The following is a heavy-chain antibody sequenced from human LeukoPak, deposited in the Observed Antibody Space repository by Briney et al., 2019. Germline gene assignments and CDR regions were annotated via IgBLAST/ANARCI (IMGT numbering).Heavy chain of an antibody. J-gene: IGHJ4*02. CDR3: ARDHRFALWLGERMS. Sequence: GGSLRLSCVASGFTFRDHWMHWVRQAPGGGLVWVSRMNGDGSDITYADSVRGRFTISRDNAKNTLFLQMNSLRVEDTAVYYCARDHRFALWLGERMSGGQGTLVTVSS. D-gene: IGHD3-10*01. CDR2: MNGDGSDI. V-gene: IGHV3-74*03. CDR1: GFTFRDHW.